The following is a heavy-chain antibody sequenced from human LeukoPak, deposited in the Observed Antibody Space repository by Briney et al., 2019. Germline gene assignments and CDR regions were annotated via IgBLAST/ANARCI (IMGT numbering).Heavy chain of an antibody. V-gene: IGHV3-33*01. D-gene: IGHD3-22*01. CDR3: ARDRDYYDSSGYYYYGMDV. J-gene: IGHJ6*02. Sequence: GGSLRLSCAASGFTFSSYGMHWVRQAPGKGLEWVAVIWYDGSNKYYADSVKGRFTISRDNSKNTLYLQMNSLRAEDTAVYYCARDRDYYDSSGYYYYGMDVWGQGTTVTASS. CDR2: IWYDGSNK. CDR1: GFTFSSYG.